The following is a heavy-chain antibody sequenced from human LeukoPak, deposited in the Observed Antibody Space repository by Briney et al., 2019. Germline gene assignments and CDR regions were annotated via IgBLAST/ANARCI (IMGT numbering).Heavy chain of an antibody. CDR2: IKQDGSEK. CDR3: ARSYCGGDCYDDAFDI. D-gene: IGHD2-21*02. V-gene: IGHV3-7*01. J-gene: IGHJ3*02. Sequence: GGSLRLSCAASGFTFSSYAMSWVRQAPGKGLEWVANIKQDGSEKYYVDSVKGRFTISRDNAKNSLYLQMNSLRAEDTAVYYCARSYCGGDCYDDAFDIWGQGTMVTVSS. CDR1: GFTFSSYA.